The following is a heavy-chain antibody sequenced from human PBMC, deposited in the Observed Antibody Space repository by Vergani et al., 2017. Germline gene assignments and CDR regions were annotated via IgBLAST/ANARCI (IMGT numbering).Heavy chain of an antibody. CDR3: AKDGRSIAAWGLDDILTGYYDY. CDR2: ISYDGSNK. Sequence: QLQVVESGGGVVQPGRSLRLSCAASGFTFSSYAMHWVRQAPGKGLEWVAVISYDGSNKYYADSVKGRFTISRDNSKNTLYLQMNSLRAEDTAVYYCAKDGRSIAAWGLDDILTGYYDYWGQGTLVTVSS. V-gene: IGHV3-30-3*01. CDR1: GFTFSSYA. D-gene: IGHD3-9*01. J-gene: IGHJ4*02.